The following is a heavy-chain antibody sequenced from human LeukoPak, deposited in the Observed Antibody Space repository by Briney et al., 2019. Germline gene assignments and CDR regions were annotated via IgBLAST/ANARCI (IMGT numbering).Heavy chain of an antibody. J-gene: IGHJ5*02. V-gene: IGHV4-39*07. D-gene: IGHD2-15*01. CDR2: LYYSGRT. Sequence: SETLSLTCTVSGGSISSSSYYWGWIRQPPGKGLEWIGSLYYSGRTYYNPSLKSRVTISVDTSKNQFSLKLSSVTAADTAVYYCARDRRLGYCSGGSCYSNWFDPWGQGTLVTVSS. CDR1: GGSISSSSYY. CDR3: ARDRRLGYCSGGSCYSNWFDP.